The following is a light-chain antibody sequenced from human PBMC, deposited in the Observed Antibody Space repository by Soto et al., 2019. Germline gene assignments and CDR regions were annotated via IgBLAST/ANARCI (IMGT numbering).Light chain of an antibody. CDR1: QSVSSN. CDR2: GAS. Sequence: EIVMTQSPATLSVSPGERATLSCRASQSVSSNLAWYQQKPGQAPRLLIYGASTRATGIPARFSGSGSGTEFTLTISSLQSEDFAVYYCQQYESFSPYTFGRGTRLEIK. CDR3: QQYESFSPYT. J-gene: IGKJ2*01. V-gene: IGKV3-15*01.